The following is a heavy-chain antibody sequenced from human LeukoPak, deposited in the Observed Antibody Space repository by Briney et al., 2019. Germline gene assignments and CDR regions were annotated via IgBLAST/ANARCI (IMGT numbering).Heavy chain of an antibody. CDR2: ISSNGDST. J-gene: IGHJ4*02. CDR3: VKASGRYYYEY. Sequence: PGGSLRLSCSASGVSFSTYAMHWVRQAPGKGLEYVSAISSNGDSTFYADSLKGRFTISRDNSKNTLYLQMSSLRAEDTAVYYCVKASGRYYYEYWGQGTLVTVSS. V-gene: IGHV3-64D*09. CDR1: GVSFSTYA. D-gene: IGHD1-26*01.